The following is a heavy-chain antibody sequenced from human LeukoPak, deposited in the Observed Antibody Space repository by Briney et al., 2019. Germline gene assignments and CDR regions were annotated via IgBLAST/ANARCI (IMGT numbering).Heavy chain of an antibody. V-gene: IGHV3-74*01. CDR2: INSDGSST. Sequence: PGGSLRLSCAASGLTFSSTWMHWVRQVPGKGPVWVSHINSDGSSTTYADSVKGRFIISRDNAKNMVYLQMNSLRAEDTAVYYCAADGGHAFQIWGRGTMVTVSS. J-gene: IGHJ3*02. CDR3: AADGGHAFQI. CDR1: GLTFSSTW.